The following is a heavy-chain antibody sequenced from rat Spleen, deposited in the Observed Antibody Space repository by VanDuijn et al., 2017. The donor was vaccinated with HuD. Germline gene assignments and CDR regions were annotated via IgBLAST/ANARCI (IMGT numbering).Heavy chain of an antibody. V-gene: IGHV5S13*01. CDR3: TRHGGLRNWFAY. Sequence: EVQLVESGGGLVQPGRSLKLSCAASGLTFSDYDMAWVRQAPTKGLEWIASISTGGDNTYYRYSLKGRFTTSRDDTKNTQYLQMDSLGSEDTGTYYCTRHGGLRNWFAYWGQGTLVTVSS. CDR1: GLTFSDYD. CDR2: ISTGGDNT. J-gene: IGHJ3*01. D-gene: IGHD4-6*01.